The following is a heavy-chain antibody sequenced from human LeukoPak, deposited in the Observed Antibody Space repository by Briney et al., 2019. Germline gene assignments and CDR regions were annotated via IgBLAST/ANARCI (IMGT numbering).Heavy chain of an antibody. D-gene: IGHD1-26*01. CDR2: INHSGST. V-gene: IGHV4-34*01. Sequence: SETLSLTCPVYGGSFSGYYWSWIRQPPGKGLEWIGEINHSGSTNYNPSVKSRVNISVDTSKNQFSLKLSSVTAADTAVYYCARTYSGSYYARYYFDYWGQGTLVTVSS. CDR1: GGSFSGYY. CDR3: ARTYSGSYYARYYFDY. J-gene: IGHJ4*02.